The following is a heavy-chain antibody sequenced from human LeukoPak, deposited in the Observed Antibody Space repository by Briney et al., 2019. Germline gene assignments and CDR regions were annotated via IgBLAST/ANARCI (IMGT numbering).Heavy chain of an antibody. V-gene: IGHV3-53*01. J-gene: IGHJ6*02. CDR1: GFXVSSNY. CDR3: AREGNYYDMDV. Sequence: GGSLRLFCAASGFXVSSNYISWVREAPGKGLEGGSVIFSGGTTYYPAAVQGRFTISRDNSKNPLHLQMNSPRAEATAVYYCAREGNYYDMDVWGQGTTVTVSS. CDR2: IFSGGTT.